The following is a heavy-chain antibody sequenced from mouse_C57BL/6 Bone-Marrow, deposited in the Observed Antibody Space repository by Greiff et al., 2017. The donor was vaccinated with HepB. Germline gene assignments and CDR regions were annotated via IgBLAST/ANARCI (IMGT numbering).Heavy chain of an antibody. D-gene: IGHD2-3*01. Sequence: VQLQQPGAELVRPGSSVKLSCKASGYTFTSYWMHWVKQRPIQGLEWIGNIDPSDSETHYNQKFKDKATLTVDKSSSTAYMQLSSLPSEDSAVYYCARSWDGYPYAMDYWGQGTSVTVSS. CDR2: IDPSDSET. J-gene: IGHJ4*01. CDR3: ARSWDGYPYAMDY. V-gene: IGHV1-52*01. CDR1: GYTFTSYW.